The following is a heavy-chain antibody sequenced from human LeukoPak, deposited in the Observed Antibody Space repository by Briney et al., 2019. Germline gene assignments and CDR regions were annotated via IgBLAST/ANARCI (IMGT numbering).Heavy chain of an antibody. V-gene: IGHV4-61*02. J-gene: IGHJ6*03. CDR1: GGSISSGSYY. D-gene: IGHD6-19*01. CDR2: IYTSGST. CDR3: ARNSGWSYYYYYMDV. Sequence: SQTLSLTCTVSGGSISSGSYYWNWIRQPAGKGLEWIGRIYTSGSTYYNPSLKSRVTISVDTSKNQFSLKLSSVTAADTAVYYCARNSGWSYYYYYMDVWGKGTTVTVSS.